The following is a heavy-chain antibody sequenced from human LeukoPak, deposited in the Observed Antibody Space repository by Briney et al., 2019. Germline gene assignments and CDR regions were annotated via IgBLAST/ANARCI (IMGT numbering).Heavy chain of an antibody. CDR3: ARDHLYSSGWYLGYDAFDI. CDR1: GGSISSYY. J-gene: IGHJ3*02. V-gene: IGHV4-4*07. D-gene: IGHD6-19*01. Sequence: SETLSLTCTVSGGSISSYYWSWIRQPAGKGLEWIGRIYISGSTNYNPSLKSRVTISVDTSKNQFSLKLSSVTAADTAVYYCARDHLYSSGWYLGYDAFDIWGQGTMVTVSS. CDR2: IYISGST.